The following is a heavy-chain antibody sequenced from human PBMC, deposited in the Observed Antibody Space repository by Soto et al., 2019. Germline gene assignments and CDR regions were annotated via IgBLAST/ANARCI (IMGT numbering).Heavy chain of an antibody. CDR1: GFTVSNNY. CDR2: MYSGGGT. Sequence: EVQLVESGGGLVQPGGSLRLSCVASGFTVSNNYMTWVRQAPGKGLEWVSNMYSGGGTYYTDSVRGRFTISRDNSKNTLYLQMNSLRAEDTAIYFCARCTVDTIVTSGWCHYLDPWGQGTLVTVSS. CDR3: ARCTVDTIVTSGWCHYLDP. V-gene: IGHV3-66*01. D-gene: IGHD6-19*01. J-gene: IGHJ5*02.